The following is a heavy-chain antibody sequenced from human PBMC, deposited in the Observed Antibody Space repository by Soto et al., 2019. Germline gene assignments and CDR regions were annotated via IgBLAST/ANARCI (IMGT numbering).Heavy chain of an antibody. CDR1: GFTLRSYS. J-gene: IGHJ6*02. CDR2: ISSSSSYI. CDR3: AREYDFWSGYYSAYYYGMDV. Sequence: GGSLRLACAASGFTLRSYSMNWVRQAPGKGLEWVSSISSSSSYIYYADSVKGRFTISRDNAKNSLYLQMNSLRAEDTAVYYCAREYDFWSGYYSAYYYGMDVWGQGTTVTVSS. V-gene: IGHV3-21*01. D-gene: IGHD3-3*01.